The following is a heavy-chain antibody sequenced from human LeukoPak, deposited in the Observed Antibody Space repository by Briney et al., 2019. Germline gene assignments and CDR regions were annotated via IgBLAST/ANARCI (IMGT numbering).Heavy chain of an antibody. Sequence: SETLSLTCAVYGGSFSGYYWSWIRQPPGKGLEWIGEINHSGSTNYNPSLKSRVTISVDTSKNQFSLKLSSVTAADTAVYYCAGTTMATVTENEGFDYWGQGTLVTVSS. CDR3: AGTTMATVTENEGFDY. J-gene: IGHJ4*02. D-gene: IGHD4-11*01. CDR1: GGSFSGYY. CDR2: INHSGST. V-gene: IGHV4-34*01.